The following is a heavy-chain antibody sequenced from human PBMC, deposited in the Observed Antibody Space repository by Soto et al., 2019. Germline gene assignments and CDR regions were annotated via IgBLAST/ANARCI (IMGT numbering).Heavy chain of an antibody. CDR2: IYHSGST. J-gene: IGHJ3*02. Sequence: SETLSLTXAVSGGSISSGGYSWSWIRQPPGKGREWIGYIYHSGSTYYNPSLKSRVTISVDRSKNQFSLKLSSVTAADTAVYYCARSSDDSSGPGAFDIWGQGTMVTVSS. CDR3: ARSSDDSSGPGAFDI. V-gene: IGHV4-30-2*01. D-gene: IGHD3-22*01. CDR1: GGSISSGGYS.